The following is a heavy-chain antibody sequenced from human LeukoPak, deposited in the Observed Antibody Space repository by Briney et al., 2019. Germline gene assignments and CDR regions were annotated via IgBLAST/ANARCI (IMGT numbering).Heavy chain of an antibody. D-gene: IGHD2-15*01. Sequence: SETLSLTCTVSGGSISSYYWSRIRQPPGKGLEWIGYIYYSGSTNYNPSLKSRLTISVDTSKSQFSLKLSSVTAADTAVYYCARDERYCTGGSCYPGAFDIWGQGTMVTVSS. V-gene: IGHV4-59*01. CDR3: ARDERYCTGGSCYPGAFDI. CDR1: GGSISSYY. J-gene: IGHJ3*02. CDR2: IYYSGST.